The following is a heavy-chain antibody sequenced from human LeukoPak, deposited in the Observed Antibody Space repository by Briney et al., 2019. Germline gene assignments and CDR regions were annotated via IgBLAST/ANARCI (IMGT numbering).Heavy chain of an antibody. CDR2: MSGSGGST. J-gene: IGHJ6*03. CDR1: GFTFSSYA. D-gene: IGHD3-3*01. V-gene: IGHV3-23*01. CDR3: AKAPDFWSGYFDYYMDV. Sequence: GGSLRLSCAASGFTFSSYAMSWVRQAPGKGLEWVSAMSGSGGSTYYADSVKGRFTISRDNSKNTLYLQMNSLRAEDTAVYYCAKAPDFWSGYFDYYMDVWGKGTTVTVSS.